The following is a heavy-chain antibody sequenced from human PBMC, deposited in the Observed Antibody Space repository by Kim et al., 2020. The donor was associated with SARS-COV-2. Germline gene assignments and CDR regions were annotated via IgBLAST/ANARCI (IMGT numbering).Heavy chain of an antibody. J-gene: IGHJ2*01. CDR3: ARGAGLNW. Sequence: GGSLRLSCAASGFTFSSYEMNWVRQAPGKGLEWVAYISSSGSTNLYDADSVGGRITTSSNNDKNSLLLQMNSRRGDAAGYYCCARGAGLNW. V-gene: IGHV3-48*03. CDR2: ISSSGSTNL. D-gene: IGHD3-16*01. CDR1: GFTFSSYE.